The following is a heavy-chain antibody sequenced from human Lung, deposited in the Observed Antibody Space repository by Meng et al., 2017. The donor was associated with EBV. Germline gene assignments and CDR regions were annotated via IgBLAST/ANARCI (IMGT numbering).Heavy chain of an antibody. V-gene: IGHV4-4*07. CDR1: GGSISSYY. CDR2: IYTSGST. Sequence: VQSQESGPGLWHPSEPLSLPCTVSGGSISSYYWSWIRQPAGKGLEWIGRIYTSGSTNYNPSLKSRVTISVDTSKNQFSLKLSSVTAADTAVYYCARALFDYYDSSGYYDYWGQGTLVTVSS. D-gene: IGHD3-22*01. CDR3: ARALFDYYDSSGYYDY. J-gene: IGHJ4*02.